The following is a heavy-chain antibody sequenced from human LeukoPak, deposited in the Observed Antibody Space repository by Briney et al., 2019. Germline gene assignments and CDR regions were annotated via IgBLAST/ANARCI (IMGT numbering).Heavy chain of an antibody. CDR3: ARGGIAAAGTMEY. J-gene: IGHJ4*02. Sequence: PGGSLRLSCAASGFTFSSYAMHWVRRAPGKGLEYVSAISSNGGSTYYANSVKGRFTICRDNSKNTLYLQMGSLRAEDMAVYYCARGGIAAAGTMEYWGQGTLVTVSS. D-gene: IGHD6-13*01. CDR1: GFTFSSYA. V-gene: IGHV3-64*01. CDR2: ISSNGGST.